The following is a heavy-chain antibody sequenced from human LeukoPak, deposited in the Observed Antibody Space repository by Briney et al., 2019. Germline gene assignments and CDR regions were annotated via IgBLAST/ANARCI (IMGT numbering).Heavy chain of an antibody. CDR1: GFTFSDHY. CDR3: AKDGGVVPAIDAFDI. V-gene: IGHV3-72*01. D-gene: IGHD2-2*01. Sequence: PGGSLRLSCAASGFTFSDHYMDWVRQAPGKGLEWVGRTRNKANSHTTEYAASVKGRFTISRDDSKSSLYLQMNSLRAEDTAVYYCAKDGGVVPAIDAFDIWGQGTMVTVSS. CDR2: TRNKANSHTT. J-gene: IGHJ3*02.